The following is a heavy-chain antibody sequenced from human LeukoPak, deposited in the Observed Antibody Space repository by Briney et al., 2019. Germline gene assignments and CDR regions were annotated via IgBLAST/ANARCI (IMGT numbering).Heavy chain of an antibody. Sequence: GGSLRLSCAASGFTFSSYWMHWVRQAPGKGLVWVSRINSDGSSTSYADSVKGRFTISRDNSKNTLYLQMNSLRAEDTAVYYCAKSARITMVRGAAYVDYWGQGTLVTVSS. CDR2: INSDGSST. D-gene: IGHD3-10*01. J-gene: IGHJ4*02. CDR1: GFTFSSYW. CDR3: AKSARITMVRGAAYVDY. V-gene: IGHV3-74*01.